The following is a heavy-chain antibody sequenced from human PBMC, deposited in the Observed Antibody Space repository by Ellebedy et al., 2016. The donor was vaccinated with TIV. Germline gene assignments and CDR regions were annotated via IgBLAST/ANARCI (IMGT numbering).Heavy chain of an antibody. V-gene: IGHV3-11*04. CDR3: AREDIVVVRDGLDV. Sequence: GESLKISCAASGFIFSDYYMSWIRQTPGKGLEWVSYISGSGSNIQYADSVKGRFTISRDNAKKSLYLQMHSLRTEDTAVYYCAREDIVVVRDGLDVWGQGTTVTVS. CDR1: GFIFSDYY. J-gene: IGHJ6*02. CDR2: ISGSGSNI. D-gene: IGHD2-15*01.